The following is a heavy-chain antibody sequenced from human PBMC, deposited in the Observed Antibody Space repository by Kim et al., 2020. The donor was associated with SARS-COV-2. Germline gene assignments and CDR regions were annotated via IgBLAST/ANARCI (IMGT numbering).Heavy chain of an antibody. J-gene: IGHJ6*02. CDR2: IYYSGST. D-gene: IGHD3-3*01. Sequence: SETLSLTCTVSGGSISSSSYYWGWIRQPPGKGLEWIGSIYYSGSTYYNPSLKSRVTISVDTSKNQFSLKLSSVPAADTAVYYCASPLLRFLEGRKTDYYYYGMDVWGQGTTVTVSS. CDR3: ASPLLRFLEGRKTDYYYYGMDV. V-gene: IGHV4-39*01. CDR1: GGSISSSSYY.